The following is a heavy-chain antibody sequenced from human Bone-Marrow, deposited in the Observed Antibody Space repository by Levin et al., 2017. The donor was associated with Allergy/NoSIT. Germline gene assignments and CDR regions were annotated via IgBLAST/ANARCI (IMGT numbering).Heavy chain of an antibody. CDR1: GFTFSSFG. Sequence: GESLKISCAASGFTFSSFGMHWVRQAPGKGLEWVAVISYDGRKEYYADSVKGRFTISRDNSKSTVYLQMNSLRAEDTAVYYCAKDGDVWTYYFDYWGQGTLVTVSS. D-gene: IGHD3/OR15-3a*01. CDR2: ISYDGRKE. J-gene: IGHJ4*02. V-gene: IGHV3-30*18. CDR3: AKDGDVWTYYFDY.